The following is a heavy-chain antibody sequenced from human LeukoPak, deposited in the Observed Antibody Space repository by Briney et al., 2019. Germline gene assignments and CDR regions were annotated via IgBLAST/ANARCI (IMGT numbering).Heavy chain of an antibody. CDR3: AKDRIAAAGIGRYFDY. CDR2: ISWNSGSI. Sequence: GGALRLSCAASGFTFDYYAMHLVRQAPGKGLGWVSGISWNSGSIGYADSVKGRFTISRDNAKNSLYLQMNSLRAEDTALYYCAKDRIAAAGIGRYFDYWGQGTLVTVSS. V-gene: IGHV3-9*01. CDR1: GFTFDYYA. D-gene: IGHD6-13*01. J-gene: IGHJ4*02.